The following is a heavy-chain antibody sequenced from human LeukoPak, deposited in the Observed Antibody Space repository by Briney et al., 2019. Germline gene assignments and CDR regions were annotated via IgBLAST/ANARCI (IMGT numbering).Heavy chain of an antibody. Sequence: GASVKVSCKASGYTFTGYDINWVRQATGQGLEWMGWVNPNSGHTGYAQKFQGRVTMTRNTSISTAYMDLSSLRSEDTAVYYCARADFWSGRNFDYWGQGTLVTVSS. D-gene: IGHD3-3*01. J-gene: IGHJ4*02. V-gene: IGHV1-8*01. CDR3: ARADFWSGRNFDY. CDR2: VNPNSGHT. CDR1: GYTFTGYD.